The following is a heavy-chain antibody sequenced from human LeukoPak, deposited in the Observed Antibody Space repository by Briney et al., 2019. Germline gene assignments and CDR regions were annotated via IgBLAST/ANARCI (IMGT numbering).Heavy chain of an antibody. CDR3: ARPTGGAFDI. D-gene: IGHD4-17*01. V-gene: IGHV4-59*08. CDR2: LYYSGTT. J-gene: IGHJ3*02. CDR1: GASISSYY. Sequence: KPSETLSLTCTVSGASISSYYWSWIRQPPGKGLEWIGYLYYSGTTAYNPSLKSRVTISLDTSKNQFSLKLYSVTAADTAVYYCARPTGGAFDIWGQGTMVTVSS.